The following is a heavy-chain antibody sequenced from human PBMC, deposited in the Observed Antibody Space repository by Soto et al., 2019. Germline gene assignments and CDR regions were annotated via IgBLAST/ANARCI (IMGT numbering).Heavy chain of an antibody. D-gene: IGHD4-17*01. CDR3: KAVIDVRRPTANNWFDP. Sequence: PSETLSLTCTVSGGSISSSSYYWGWIRQPPGKGLEWIGSIYYSGSTYYNPSLKSRVTISVDTSKNQFSLKLSSVTAADTAVYYCKAVIDVRRPTANNWFDPWGQGTLVTVSS. CDR1: GGSISSSSYY. CDR2: IYYSGST. J-gene: IGHJ5*02. V-gene: IGHV4-39*01.